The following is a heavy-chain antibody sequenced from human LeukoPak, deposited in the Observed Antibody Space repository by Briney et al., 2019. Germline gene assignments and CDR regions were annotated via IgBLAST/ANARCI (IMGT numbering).Heavy chain of an antibody. CDR2: INPNSGGT. J-gene: IGHJ6*02. D-gene: IGHD5-24*01. CDR3: ARAGGDGYNFDHYYYGMDV. Sequence: GASVKVSCKASGYTFTNYGISWVRQAPGQGLEWMGWINPNSGGTNYAQKFQGRVTMTRDTSISTAYMELSRLRSDDTAVYYCARAGGDGYNFDHYYYGMDVWGQGTTVTVSS. V-gene: IGHV1-2*02. CDR1: GYTFTNYG.